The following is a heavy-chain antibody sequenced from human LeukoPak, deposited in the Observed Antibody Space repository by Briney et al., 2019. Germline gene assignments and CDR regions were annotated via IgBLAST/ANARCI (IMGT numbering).Heavy chain of an antibody. CDR3: TREAMQQFPPYYYYHMDV. D-gene: IGHD6-13*01. J-gene: IGHJ6*03. Sequence: PSETLSLTCSVSGDSIINYYWSWIRQPAGKGLEWLGRIYSTGTNDYNPSVKRRLTMSVDISKRQISLKLTSVTAADTAVYYCTREAMQQFPPYYYYHMDVWGKGTAVTVSS. V-gene: IGHV4-4*07. CDR2: IYSTGTN. CDR1: GDSIINYY.